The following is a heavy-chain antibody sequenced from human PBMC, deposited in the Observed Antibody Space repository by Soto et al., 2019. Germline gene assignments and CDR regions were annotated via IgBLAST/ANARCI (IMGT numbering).Heavy chain of an antibody. D-gene: IGHD3-10*01. J-gene: IGHJ4*02. CDR3: AKFHGSGTYYNFPDY. CDR1: GFTFSTYA. V-gene: IGHV3-23*01. CDR2: ISDSGGRT. Sequence: LRLSCAASGFTFSTYAMSWVRQAPGKGLEWVSTISDSGGRTYYAASVKGRFTISRDNSKNTLYLLMNTLSAEDTALYYCAKFHGSGTYYNFPDYWGQGTLVTVSS.